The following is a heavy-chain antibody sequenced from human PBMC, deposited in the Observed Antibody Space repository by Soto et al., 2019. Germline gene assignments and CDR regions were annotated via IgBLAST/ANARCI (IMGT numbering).Heavy chain of an antibody. J-gene: IGHJ4*02. D-gene: IGHD6-19*01. V-gene: IGHV3-53*04. CDR2: IYSDGRT. CDR1: GLPVSTNY. CDR3: ARGCSVSSGYYDGH. Sequence: GGSLRLSCVVSGLPVSTNYMSWVRQAPGKGLEWVSFIYSDGRTFYADSVRGRFTVSRLSSKNTLYLQMNSLRVEDTALYYCARGCSVSSGYYDGHWGLGTLVPVSS.